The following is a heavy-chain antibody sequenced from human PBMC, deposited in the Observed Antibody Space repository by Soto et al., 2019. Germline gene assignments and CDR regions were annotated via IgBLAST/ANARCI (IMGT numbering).Heavy chain of an antibody. CDR1: GYKFTTYG. CDR3: ARCLGTKGLDV. J-gene: IGHJ6*02. V-gene: IGHV1-18*04. CDR2: ISTYNGNT. Sequence: ASVKVSCRASGYKFTTYGITWVRQAPGQGLEWLGGISTYNGNTDYAQNLQDRVTMTTETSTSTAYLEVRSLTYDDTAVYFCARCLGTKGLDVSGQGKTVTVSS. D-gene: IGHD7-27*01.